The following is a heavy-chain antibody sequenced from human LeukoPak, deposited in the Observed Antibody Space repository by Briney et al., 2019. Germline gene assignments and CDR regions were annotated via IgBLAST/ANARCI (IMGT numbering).Heavy chain of an antibody. J-gene: IGHJ4*02. CDR3: AKDNGDYGDYFADY. Sequence: PGRSLRLSCAASGFIFSSYTMHWVRQAPGKGLEWVAVISYDGSNKYYADSVKGRFTIPRDNSKNTLYLQMNSLIAEDTAVYYCAKDNGDYGDYFADYWGQGTLVTVSS. V-gene: IGHV3-30*04. CDR1: GFIFSSYT. D-gene: IGHD4-17*01. CDR2: ISYDGSNK.